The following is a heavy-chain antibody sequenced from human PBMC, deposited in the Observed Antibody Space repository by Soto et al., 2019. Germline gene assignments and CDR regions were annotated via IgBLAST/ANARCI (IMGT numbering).Heavy chain of an antibody. CDR3: AREGSYSAYKFAHGIQVWSFDF. Sequence: PSGPLSLTCTVSGGSINTFYCSWVRQPAGKGLEWIGRIFSSGSTSFNPSLESRVAMSVDTSKNHFSLNLSSVTAADMAVYYCAREGSYSAYKFAHGIQVWSFDFWGQGALVTVSS. CDR1: GGSINTFY. D-gene: IGHD5-18*01. V-gene: IGHV4-4*07. J-gene: IGHJ4*02. CDR2: IFSSGST.